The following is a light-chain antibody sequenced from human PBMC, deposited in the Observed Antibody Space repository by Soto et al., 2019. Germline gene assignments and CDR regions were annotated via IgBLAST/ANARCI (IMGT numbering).Light chain of an antibody. CDR3: QQYNSYSWT. CDR1: QAIYNY. Sequence: DIQMTQSPSSLSASVGDTVTITCRASQAIYNYLAWYQQKPGKVPKLLISAASTLQPGVPSRFSGSGYGTDFTLTISSLQPEDFATYYCQQYNSYSWTFGQGTKVEIK. CDR2: AAS. V-gene: IGKV1-27*01. J-gene: IGKJ1*01.